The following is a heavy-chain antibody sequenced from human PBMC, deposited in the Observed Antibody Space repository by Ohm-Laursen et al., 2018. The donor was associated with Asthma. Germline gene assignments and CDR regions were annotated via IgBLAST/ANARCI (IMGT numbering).Heavy chain of an antibody. D-gene: IGHD4-23*01. CDR3: ARDGGPTVVTSRQIDY. CDR2: ISAYNGNT. V-gene: IGHV1-18*01. CDR1: GGTFSSYA. Sequence: SSVKVSCKASGGTFSSYAISWVRQAPGQGLEWMGWISAYNGNTNYAQKLQGRVTMTTDTSTSTAYMELRSLRSDDTAVYYCARDGGPTVVTSRQIDYWGQGTLVTVSS. J-gene: IGHJ4*02.